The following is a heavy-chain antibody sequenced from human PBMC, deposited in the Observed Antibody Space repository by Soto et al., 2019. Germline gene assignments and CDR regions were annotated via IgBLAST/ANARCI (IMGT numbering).Heavy chain of an antibody. V-gene: IGHV1-69*01. Sequence: QEQLEQSGAEVKKPGSSVKVSCKASKTSGCTFPNYVFSWVRQAPGQGLEWMGGIIPILGTPNHAQKFQGRVTIIADESTSTVYLELSSLKSEDTAVYYCARQLVLAAALDFWGQGTVVIVSS. CDR1: KTSGCTFPNYV. CDR2: IIPILGTP. CDR3: ARQLVLAAALDF. D-gene: IGHD2-15*01. J-gene: IGHJ4*02.